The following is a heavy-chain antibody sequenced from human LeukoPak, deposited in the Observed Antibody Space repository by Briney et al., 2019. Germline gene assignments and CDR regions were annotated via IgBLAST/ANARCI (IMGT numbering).Heavy chain of an antibody. CDR1: AFSLSAYN. CDR2: ISYTGTYI. D-gene: IGHD1-26*01. J-gene: IGHJ5*01. CDR3: VRDRGTYRPIDS. V-gene: IGHV3-21*04. Sequence: GGSLRLSCAASAFSLSAYNMNWVRQAPGKGLEWVSSISYTGTYIYYADSVKGRFTISRDNAQNSLYLHMNSLRAEDTAIYYCVRDRGTYRPIDSWGPGTLVTVSS.